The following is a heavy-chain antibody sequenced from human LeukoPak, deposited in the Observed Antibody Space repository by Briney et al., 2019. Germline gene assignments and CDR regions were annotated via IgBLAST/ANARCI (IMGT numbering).Heavy chain of an antibody. Sequence: GGSLRLSCAASGFTFSSYWMHWVRQATGKGLVWVSRINNGGSGTTYADSVKGRFTISRDNAKNTLYLQMNSLRAEDTAVYYCARGFSSSPNNFDYWGQGTLVTVSS. J-gene: IGHJ4*02. CDR2: INNGGSGT. CDR3: ARGFSSSPNNFDY. D-gene: IGHD6-13*01. CDR1: GFTFSSYW. V-gene: IGHV3-74*01.